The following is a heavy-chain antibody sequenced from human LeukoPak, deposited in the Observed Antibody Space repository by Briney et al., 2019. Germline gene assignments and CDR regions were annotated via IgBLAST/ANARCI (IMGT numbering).Heavy chain of an antibody. CDR3: AKATGTLGN. J-gene: IGHJ4*02. V-gene: IGHV3-48*03. CDR1: GFTFSNYE. Sequence: GGSLRLSCAASGFTFSNYEMNWVRQAPGKGLEWVSYISGSGKNIYYADSVKGRFTISRDNAKNSLYLQMNSLRAEDTAVYYCAKATGTLGNWGQGTLVTVSS. CDR2: ISGSGKNI. D-gene: IGHD1-1*01.